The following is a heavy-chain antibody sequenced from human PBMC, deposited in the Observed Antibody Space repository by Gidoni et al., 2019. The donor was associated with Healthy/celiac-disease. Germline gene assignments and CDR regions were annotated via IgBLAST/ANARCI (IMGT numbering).Heavy chain of an antibody. D-gene: IGHD3-3*01. CDR2: ISSSSSYI. Sequence: EVQLVESGGGLVKPGGSLRLSCEASGCTCRSNSMNGVRQAPGKGLECVSSISSSSSYIYSADSVKGRFTISRDNAKNSLYLQINSLRAEDTAVYYCARVSSGTDFWSGYYSEDGYYYGMDVWGQGTTVTVSS. CDR1: GCTCRSNS. V-gene: IGHV3-21*01. J-gene: IGHJ6*02. CDR3: ARVSSGTDFWSGYYSEDGYYYGMDV.